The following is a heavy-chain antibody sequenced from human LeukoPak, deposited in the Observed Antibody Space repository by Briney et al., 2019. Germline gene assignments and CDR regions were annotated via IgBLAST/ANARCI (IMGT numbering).Heavy chain of an antibody. CDR1: GYTFTSYY. Sequence: ASVKVSCKASGYTFTSYYMHWVRQAPGQGLEWMGIINPSGGSTSYAQKFQGRVTMTRDMSTSTVYMELSRLRSDDTAVYYCARGLATYDSSGYTAFDIWGQGTMVTVSS. CDR3: ARGLATYDSSGYTAFDI. D-gene: IGHD3-22*01. V-gene: IGHV1-46*01. CDR2: INPSGGST. J-gene: IGHJ3*02.